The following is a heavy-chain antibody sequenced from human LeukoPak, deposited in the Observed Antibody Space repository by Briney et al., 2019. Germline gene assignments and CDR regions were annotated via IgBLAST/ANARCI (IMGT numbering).Heavy chain of an antibody. CDR1: GGSISSYY. V-gene: IGHV4-4*07. Sequence: SETLSLTCTVSGGSISSYYWSWIRQPAGKGLEWIGRIYTSGSTNCNPSLKSRVTISVDTSKNHFSLKLSSVTAADTAVYYCARGQWLPVFDFWGQGTLVTVSS. J-gene: IGHJ4*02. CDR2: IYTSGST. CDR3: ARGQWLPVFDF. D-gene: IGHD3-22*01.